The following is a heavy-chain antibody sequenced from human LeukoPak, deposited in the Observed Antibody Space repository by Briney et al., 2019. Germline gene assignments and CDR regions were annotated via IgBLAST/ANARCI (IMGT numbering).Heavy chain of an antibody. CDR1: GGSISSGGYY. D-gene: IGHD2-2*01. V-gene: IGHV4-31*03. Sequence: SETLSLTCTVSGGSISSGGYYWSWIRQHPGKGLEWIGYIYYSGSTYYNPSLKSRVTISVDTSKNQFSLELSSVTAADTAVYYCARVLGYCSSTSCYGINWFDPWGQGTLSPSPQ. CDR3: ARVLGYCSSTSCYGINWFDP. J-gene: IGHJ5*02. CDR2: IYYSGST.